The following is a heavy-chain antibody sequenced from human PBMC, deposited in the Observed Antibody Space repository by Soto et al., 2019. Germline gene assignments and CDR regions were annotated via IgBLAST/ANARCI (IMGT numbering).Heavy chain of an antibody. CDR2: IYYTGTT. J-gene: IGHJ5*02. CDR1: GGSISGAAYY. Sequence: QVQLQESGPGLLKPSQTLSLTCTVSGGSISGAAYYWSWIRHLPGKGLEWIGYIYYTGTTYYRPSLESRVTVSLATSKNQFSLKLTSVTAADTAVYYCARDTGFYGWYNWFDPWGQGTLVTVSS. CDR3: ARDTGFYGWYNWFDP. D-gene: IGHD2-15*01. V-gene: IGHV4-31*03.